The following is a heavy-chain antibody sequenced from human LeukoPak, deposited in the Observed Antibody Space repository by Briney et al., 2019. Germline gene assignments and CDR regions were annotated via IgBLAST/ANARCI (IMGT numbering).Heavy chain of an antibody. CDR1: GFTFDYYA. Sequence: PGGSLILSCAASGFTFDYYAMHWVRQAPGKVLELVSGISWNSGSIGYADSVKGRFTISRDNAKNSLYLQMNSLRAEDTALYYCARDPGSSTSSYYYGMDVWGQGTTVTVSS. J-gene: IGHJ6*02. D-gene: IGHD2-2*01. CDR3: ARDPGSSTSSYYYGMDV. V-gene: IGHV3-9*01. CDR2: ISWNSGSI.